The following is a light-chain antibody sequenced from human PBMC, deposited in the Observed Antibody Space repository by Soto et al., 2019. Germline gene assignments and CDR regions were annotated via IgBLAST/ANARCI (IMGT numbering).Light chain of an antibody. CDR2: GAS. CDR3: QHYSLYSPWT. J-gene: IGKJ1*01. CDR1: QNILSN. Sequence: EIVMTQSPATLSVSPGERATLSFRASQNILSNLAWYQQKPGQAPRLLIYGASTRATGIPARFSGSGSGTEFTLTISSLQPDDSATYYCQHYSLYSPWTFGQGTKVDIK. V-gene: IGKV3-15*01.